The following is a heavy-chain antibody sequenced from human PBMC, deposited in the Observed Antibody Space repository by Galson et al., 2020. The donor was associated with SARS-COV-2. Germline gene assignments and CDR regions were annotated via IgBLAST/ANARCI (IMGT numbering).Heavy chain of an antibody. D-gene: IGHD1-7*01. J-gene: IGHJ3*02. V-gene: IGHV3-30*04. CDR3: AKDTENGNYGPDAFDI. CDR1: GYTFTNYA. CDR2: LSFHGTNN. Sequence: LSLTRAAPGYTFTNYALHWARQAPGKGLEWVAFLSFHGTNNHYADTVKGRFTISRDNYKNTLYLQMNSLIPEDTAVYYCAKDTENGNYGPDAFDIWGPGTMVTVSS.